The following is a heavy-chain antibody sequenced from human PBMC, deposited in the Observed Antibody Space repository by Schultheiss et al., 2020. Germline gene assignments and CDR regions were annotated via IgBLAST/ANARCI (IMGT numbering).Heavy chain of an antibody. CDR2: IWYDGSNK. CDR1: GFTFSNYG. V-gene: IGHV3-33*01. J-gene: IGHJ6*02. CDR3: ARDVYYYGMDV. Sequence: GGSLRLSCAASGFTFSNYGMHWVRQAPGKGLEWVAVIWYDGSNKYYADSVKGRFTISRDNSKNTLYLQMNSLRAEDTALYYCARDVYYYGMDVWGQGTTVTVSS.